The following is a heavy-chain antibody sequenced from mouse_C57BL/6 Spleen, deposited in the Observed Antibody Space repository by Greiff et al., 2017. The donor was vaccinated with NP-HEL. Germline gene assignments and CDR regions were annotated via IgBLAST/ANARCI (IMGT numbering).Heavy chain of an antibody. Sequence: QVQLQQPGAELVRPGSSVKLSCKASGYTFTSYWMHWVKQRPIQGLEWIGNIDPSDSETHYNQKFKDKATLTVDKSSSTAYMQLSSLTSEDSAVYYCARKDYYGSSDFDYWGQGATLTVSS. CDR3: ARKDYYGSSDFDY. V-gene: IGHV1-52*01. CDR2: IDPSDSET. J-gene: IGHJ2*01. D-gene: IGHD1-1*01. CDR1: GYTFTSYW.